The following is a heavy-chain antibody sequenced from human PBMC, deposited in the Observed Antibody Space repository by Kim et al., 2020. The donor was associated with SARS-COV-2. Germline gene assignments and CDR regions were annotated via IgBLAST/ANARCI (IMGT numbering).Heavy chain of an antibody. CDR2: ISYDGSNK. Sequence: GGSLRLSCAASGFTFSSYAMHWVRQAPGKGLEWVAVISYDGSNKYYADSVKGRFTISRDNSKNTLYLQMNSLRAEDTAVYYCARAVVPGDAFDIWGQGTMVTVSS. J-gene: IGHJ3*02. V-gene: IGHV3-30-3*01. D-gene: IGHD2-2*01. CDR3: ARAVVPGDAFDI. CDR1: GFTFSSYA.